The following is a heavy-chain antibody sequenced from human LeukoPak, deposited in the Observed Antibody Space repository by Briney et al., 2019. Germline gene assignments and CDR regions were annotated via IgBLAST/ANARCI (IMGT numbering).Heavy chain of an antibody. J-gene: IGHJ6*02. Sequence: GGSLRLSCAASGFTFTGSAIHWVRQASGKGLEWVGRIRSKANSYVTAYAASVNGRFTISRDDSRNTAYLQMNSLQTEDTAVYFCTRHSDRYCSGAGCYVYYYYGMDVWGQGTTVTVAS. CDR3: TRHSDRYCSGAGCYVYYYYGMDV. CDR1: GFTFTGSA. V-gene: IGHV3-73*01. D-gene: IGHD2-15*01. CDR2: IRSKANSYVT.